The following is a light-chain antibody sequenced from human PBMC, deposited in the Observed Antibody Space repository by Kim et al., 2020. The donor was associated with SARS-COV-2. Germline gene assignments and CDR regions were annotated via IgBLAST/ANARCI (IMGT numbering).Light chain of an antibody. Sequence: EDRCTIPCRASHNISTLLAWYQQRPGTAPNLLIYKASILESGVTSTFSGRGSGTDFTLTITSLRPDDYATYYCQQYSSSPWTFGQGTKVDIK. CDR1: HNISTL. V-gene: IGKV1-5*03. CDR3: QQYSSSPWT. CDR2: KAS. J-gene: IGKJ1*01.